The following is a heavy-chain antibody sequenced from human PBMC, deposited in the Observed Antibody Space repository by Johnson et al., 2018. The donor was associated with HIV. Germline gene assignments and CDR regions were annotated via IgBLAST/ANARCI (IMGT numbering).Heavy chain of an antibody. D-gene: IGHD2-2*02. J-gene: IGHJ3*02. Sequence: QVQLVESGGGVVQPGRSLRLSCAATGFTFSNYAMHWVRQAPGKGLEWVAVISYDGSNKYYADSVKGRFTISRDSSKNTLFLQMNSLRAEDTAVYYCARAEDYTGGAFDIWGQGTMVTVSS. CDR2: ISYDGSNK. CDR1: GFTFSNYA. V-gene: IGHV3-30-3*01. CDR3: ARAEDYTGGAFDI.